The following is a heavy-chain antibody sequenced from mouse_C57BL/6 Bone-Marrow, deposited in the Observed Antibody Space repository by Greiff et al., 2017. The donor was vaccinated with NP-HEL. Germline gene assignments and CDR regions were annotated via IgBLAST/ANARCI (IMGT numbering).Heavy chain of an antibody. CDR3: ARYNDYVDYFDY. J-gene: IGHJ2*01. D-gene: IGHD2-4*01. CDR1: GYTFTDYY. V-gene: IGHV1-19*01. Sequence: EVQLQESGPVLVKPGASVKMSCKASGYTFTDYYMNWVKQSHGKSLEWIGVINPYNGGTSYNQKFKGKATLTVDKSSSTAYMELNSLTSEDSAVYYCARYNDYVDYFDYWGQGTTLTVSS. CDR2: INPYNGGT.